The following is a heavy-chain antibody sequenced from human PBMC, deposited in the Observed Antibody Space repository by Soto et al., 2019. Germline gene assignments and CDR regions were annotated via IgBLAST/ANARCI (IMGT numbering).Heavy chain of an antibody. CDR3: ATRDSSRFY. V-gene: IGHV4-4*02. D-gene: IGHD6-13*01. CDR2: SHQSGNT. Sequence: QVQLQESGPGLVXPSGTLSLTCAVSGVSISSHDWWTWVRQPPGKGLEWIGESHQSGNTNYNSSLESRVTISVDKSKNQFSLKLXXVXVXXXAXXYCATRDSSRFYWGQGTLVTVSS. CDR1: GVSISSHDW. J-gene: IGHJ4*02.